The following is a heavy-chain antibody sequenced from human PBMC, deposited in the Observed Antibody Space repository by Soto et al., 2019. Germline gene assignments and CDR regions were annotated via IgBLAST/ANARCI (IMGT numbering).Heavy chain of an antibody. Sequence: ASVKVSCKASGYTFTSSTIHWVRQAPGQRLEWMGWINAGNGNTKYSQRIQDRITITRDTSASTAYMELSSLRSEDTAVYYCARDPHLDSWGQGTPVTFSS. V-gene: IGHV1-3*01. CDR2: INAGNGNT. J-gene: IGHJ4*02. CDR3: ARDPHLDS. CDR1: GYTFTSST.